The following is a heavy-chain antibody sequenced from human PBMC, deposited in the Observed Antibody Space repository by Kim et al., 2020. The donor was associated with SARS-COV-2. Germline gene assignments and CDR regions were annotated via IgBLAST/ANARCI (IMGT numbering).Heavy chain of an antibody. D-gene: IGHD1-26*01. CDR2: INAGNGNT. J-gene: IGHJ4*02. Sequence: ASVKVSCKASGYTFTSYAMHWVRQAPGQRLEWMGWINAGNGNTKYSQKFHGRVTITRDTSASTAYMELGSLRSEDTAVYYCARGRSGSYSRYYFDYWGQGTLVTVSS. CDR3: ARGRSGSYSRYYFDY. V-gene: IGHV1-3*01. CDR1: GYTFTSYA.